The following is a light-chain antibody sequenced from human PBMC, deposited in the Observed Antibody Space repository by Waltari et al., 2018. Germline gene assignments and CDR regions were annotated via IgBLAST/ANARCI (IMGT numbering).Light chain of an antibody. CDR2: WAS. Sequence: DIVMTQSPLSLPVTPGEPASISCRSSQSRLHSNVYNYLDWYLQKPWQPPKLLFSWASTRESGVPDRFSGSGSGTDFTLTISSLQAADVAVYYCLQYYSHPWTFAQGTKVEI. V-gene: IGKV2-28*01. CDR1: QSRLHSNVYNY. CDR3: LQYYSHPWT. J-gene: IGKJ1*01.